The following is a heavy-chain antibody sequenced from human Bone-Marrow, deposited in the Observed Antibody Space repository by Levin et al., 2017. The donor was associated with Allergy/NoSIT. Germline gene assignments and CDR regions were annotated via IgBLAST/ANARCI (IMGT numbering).Heavy chain of an antibody. J-gene: IGHJ6*02. CDR3: ARLSPYYDILTGYRPSYYYGMDV. CDR1: GGSFSGYY. CDR2: INHSGST. Sequence: ESLKISCAVYGGSFSGYYWSWIRQPPGKGLEWIGEINHSGSTNYNPSLKSRVTISVDTSKNQFSLKLSSVTAADTAVYYCARLSPYYDILTGYRPSYYYGMDVWGQGTTVTVSS. D-gene: IGHD3-9*01. V-gene: IGHV4-34*01.